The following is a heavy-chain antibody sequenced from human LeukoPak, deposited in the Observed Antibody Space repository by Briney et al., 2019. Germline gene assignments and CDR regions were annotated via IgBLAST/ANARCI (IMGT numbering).Heavy chain of an antibody. V-gene: IGHV1-69*02. J-gene: IGHJ6*02. CDR3: ARGDPGRYYYYGMDV. Sequence: ASVKVSCKASGGTFSSYTISWVRQAPAQGLEWMGRIIPILGIANYAQKFQGRVTITADKSTSTAYMELSSLRSEDTAVYYCARGDPGRYYYYGMDVWGQGTTVTVSS. CDR1: GGTFSSYT. CDR2: IIPILGIA.